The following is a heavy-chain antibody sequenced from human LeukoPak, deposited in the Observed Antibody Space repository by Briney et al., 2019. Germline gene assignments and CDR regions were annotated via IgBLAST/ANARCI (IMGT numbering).Heavy chain of an antibody. CDR3: ARDIPYYDFWSGSELFDY. D-gene: IGHD3-3*01. V-gene: IGHV1-18*01. CDR1: GYTFTSYG. CDR2: ISAYNGNT. Sequence: ASVKVSCKASGYTFTSYGISWVRQAPGQGLEWMGWISAYNGNTNYAQKLQGRVTMTTDTSTSTAYMELRSLRSDDTAVYYCARDIPYYDFWSGSELFDYWGQGTLVTVSS. J-gene: IGHJ4*02.